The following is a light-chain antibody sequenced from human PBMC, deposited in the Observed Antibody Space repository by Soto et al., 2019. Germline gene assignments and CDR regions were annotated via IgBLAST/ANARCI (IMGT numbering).Light chain of an antibody. CDR1: QTISTN. J-gene: IGKJ1*01. CDR3: QQYYKWPLT. V-gene: IGKV3-15*01. CDR2: GAS. Sequence: EVLMTQSPVTLFVSPGETVTLSCRASQTISTNLAWYQHRPGQPPRLLIYGASTRATGIPATFSGSGSGTDFSLIISSLQSEDVAIYYCQQYYKWPLTFGPGTKVEIK.